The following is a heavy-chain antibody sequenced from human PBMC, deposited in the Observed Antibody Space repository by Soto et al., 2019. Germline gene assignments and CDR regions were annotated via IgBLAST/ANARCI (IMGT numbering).Heavy chain of an antibody. J-gene: IGHJ4*01. CDR1: GYTFTYYC. CDR3: ARTDYYDSGANFGTLYFFDY. V-gene: IGHV1-18*01. Sequence: ASVKVSCKASGYTFTYYCISWVRHAPGQGLEWMGWISAYNGHTKYAQNLQGRVTMTTDTSTSTAYVELGSLRADDTAVYYCARTDYYDSGANFGTLYFFDYWGQGTLVTVSS. D-gene: IGHD3-10*01. CDR2: ISAYNGHT.